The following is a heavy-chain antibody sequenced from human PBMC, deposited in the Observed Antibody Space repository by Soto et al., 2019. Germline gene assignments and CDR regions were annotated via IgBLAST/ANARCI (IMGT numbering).Heavy chain of an antibody. CDR3: GRISSPGDYAC. D-gene: IGHD3-16*01. Sequence: SETLSLTCTISGGSISGYYWTWIRQSPGKGLEYIGYIYSGNTNYNPSLNSRVTISVDTSKNQFSLKLSSVTAADTAVYYCGRISSPGDYACWGQGTLVTVSS. V-gene: IGHV4-59*08. J-gene: IGHJ4*02. CDR1: GGSISGYY. CDR2: IYSGNT.